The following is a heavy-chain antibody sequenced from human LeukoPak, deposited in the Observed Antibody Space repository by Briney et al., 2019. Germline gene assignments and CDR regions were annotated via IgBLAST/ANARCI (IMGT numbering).Heavy chain of an antibody. Sequence: GGSLRLSCVAYGFTLTDYNMSWIRQAPGRGLEWVSDISGSGRNVYYGDSVKGRFTISRDNAKNSLYLQMNNLRAEDTAVYYCARSIGYYYTMDVWGQGTTVTVSS. D-gene: IGHD3-22*01. V-gene: IGHV3-11*01. CDR2: ISGSGRNV. J-gene: IGHJ6*02. CDR3: ARSIGYYYTMDV. CDR1: GFTLTDYN.